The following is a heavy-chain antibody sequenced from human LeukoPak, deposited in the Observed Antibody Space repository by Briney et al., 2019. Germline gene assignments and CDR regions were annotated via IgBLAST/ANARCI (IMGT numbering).Heavy chain of an antibody. CDR3: ASRELGY. CDR2: INPDSGVT. CDR1: GYPFTGYF. V-gene: IGHV1-2*02. D-gene: IGHD1-26*01. J-gene: IGHJ4*02. Sequence: ASVKVSCKTSGYPFTGYFMHWVRQAPGQGLEWLGWINPDSGVTKYAQKFQGRVTMTRDTSISTAYMELSRLRSDDTAVYYCASRELGYWGQGTLVTVSS.